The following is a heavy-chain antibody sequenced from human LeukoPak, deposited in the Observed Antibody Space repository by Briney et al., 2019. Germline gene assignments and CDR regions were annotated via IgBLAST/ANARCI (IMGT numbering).Heavy chain of an antibody. J-gene: IGHJ4*02. V-gene: IGHV4-39*07. CDR2: IYYSGST. CDR1: GGSISSTNYY. D-gene: IGHD4-17*01. Sequence: SETLSLTCTVSGGSISSTNYYWGWIRQPPGKGLEWIGSIYYSGSTYYNPSLKSRVTISVDTSKNKASLKLSSLSAADTAVYYCARFAYGEGSSDYWGQGTLVTVSS. CDR3: ARFAYGEGSSDY.